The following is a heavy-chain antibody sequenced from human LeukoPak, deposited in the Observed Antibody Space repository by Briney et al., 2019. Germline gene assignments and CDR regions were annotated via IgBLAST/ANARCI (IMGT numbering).Heavy chain of an antibody. J-gene: IGHJ3*02. CDR2: FDPEDGET. CDR1: GYTLTELS. V-gene: IGHV1-24*01. D-gene: IGHD2-2*01. Sequence: GASVKVSCKVSGYTLTELSMHWVRQAPGKGLEWMGGFDPEDGETIYARKFQGRVTMTEDTSTDTAYMELSSLRSEDTAVYYCATWAHGEAHIVVVPAAKWGYAFDIWGQGTMVTVSS. CDR3: ATWAHGEAHIVVVPAAKWGYAFDI.